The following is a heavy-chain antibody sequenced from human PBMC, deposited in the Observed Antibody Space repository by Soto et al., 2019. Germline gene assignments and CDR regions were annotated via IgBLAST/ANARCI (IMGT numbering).Heavy chain of an antibody. J-gene: IGHJ4*02. D-gene: IGHD5-18*01. CDR1: GGSVSSGSYY. Sequence: SETLSLTCTVSGGSVSSGSYYWSWIRQPPGKGLEWIGYIYYSGSTNYNPSRKSRVTISVDTSKNQFSLKLSSVTAADTAVYYCARRRDPGYSYGYSYFDYWGQGTLVTVSS. V-gene: IGHV4-61*01. CDR2: IYYSGST. CDR3: ARRRDPGYSYGYSYFDY.